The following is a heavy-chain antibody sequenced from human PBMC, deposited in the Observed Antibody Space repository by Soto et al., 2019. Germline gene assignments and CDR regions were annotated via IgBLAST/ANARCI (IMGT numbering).Heavy chain of an antibody. J-gene: IGHJ6*02. V-gene: IGHV4-31*01. CDR1: GGSISSGGYY. Sequence: QVQLQESGPGLVKPSQTLSLTCTVSGGSISSGGYYWSWIRQHPGKGPEWIGYIYYSGSTYYNPSLKSLVTISVDTSKNQFSLKLSSVTAADTDVYYCARVNGGSKYYYYYGMDVWGQGTTVTVSS. CDR2: IYYSGST. CDR3: ARVNGGSKYYYYYGMDV. D-gene: IGHD2-15*01.